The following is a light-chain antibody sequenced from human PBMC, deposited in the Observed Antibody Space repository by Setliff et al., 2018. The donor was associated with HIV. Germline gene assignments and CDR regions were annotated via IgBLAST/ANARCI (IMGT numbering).Light chain of an antibody. Sequence: QSVLTQPASVSGSPGQSITISCTGTSSDVGGYDYASWYQQHPGKAPKLMIYDVSNRPSGVSNRFSGSKSGNTASLTISGLQAEDEADYYCSSYTFSTSLEVIFGGGTKVTVL. V-gene: IGLV2-14*03. CDR2: DVS. J-gene: IGLJ2*01. CDR3: SSYTFSTSLEVI. CDR1: SSDVGGYDY.